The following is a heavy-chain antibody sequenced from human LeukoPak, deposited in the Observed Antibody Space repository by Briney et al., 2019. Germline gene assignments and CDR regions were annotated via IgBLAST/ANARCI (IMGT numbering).Heavy chain of an antibody. CDR2: IYYSGST. CDR1: GGSISSYY. V-gene: IGHV4-59*01. J-gene: IGHJ6*02. CDR3: ARVAFYYYYYYGMDV. Sequence: AETLSLTCIVSGGSISSYYWSWIRQPPGKGLEWIGYIYYSGSTNYNPSLKSRVTISVDTSKNQFSLKLSSVTAADTAVYYCARVAFYYYYYYGMDVWGQGTTVTVSS. D-gene: IGHD2/OR15-2a*01.